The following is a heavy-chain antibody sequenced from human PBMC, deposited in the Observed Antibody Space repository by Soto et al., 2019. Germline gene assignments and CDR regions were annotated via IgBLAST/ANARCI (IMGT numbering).Heavy chain of an antibody. V-gene: IGHV1-8*01. D-gene: IGHD3-16*01. CDR3: TRGQEVWWNAGPLGLHGLDV. CDR1: RYTFISYD. CDR2: MNPSSANT. Sequence: QVQLVQSGAEVKESGASVKVSCKASRYTFISYDINWVRQAPGQGLAWMGWMNPSSANTGYAQKFQGIISMTRNTSLNTDYMELNSLTSEDTAVYYCTRGQEVWWNAGPLGLHGLDVWGQGPTVTVSS. J-gene: IGHJ6*02.